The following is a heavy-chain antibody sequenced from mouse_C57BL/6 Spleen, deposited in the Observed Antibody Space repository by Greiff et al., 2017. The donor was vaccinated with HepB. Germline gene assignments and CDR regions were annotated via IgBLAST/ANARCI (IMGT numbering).Heavy chain of an antibody. CDR3: AREGPEGKSPVDN. CDR2: INPSSGYT. Sequence: VQLQQSGAELAKPGASVKLSCKASGYTFTSYWMHWVKQRPGQGLEWIGYINPSSGYTKYNQKFRDKGTLTADKSSSTADMQLSSLTYEDSAVYYCAREGPEGKSPVDNWGQGTTLTVSS. CDR1: GYTFTSYW. V-gene: IGHV1-7*01. D-gene: IGHD2-1*01. J-gene: IGHJ2*01.